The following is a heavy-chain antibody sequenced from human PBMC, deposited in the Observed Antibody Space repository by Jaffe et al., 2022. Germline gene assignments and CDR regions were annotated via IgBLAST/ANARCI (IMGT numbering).Heavy chain of an antibody. CDR2: INPSGGST. CDR1: GYTFTSYY. Sequence: QVQLVQSGAEVKKPGASVKVSCKASGYTFTSYYMHWVRQAPGQGLEWMGIINPSGGSTSYAQKFQGRVTMTRDTSTSTVYMELSSLRSEDTAVYYCARDAVYYYDSSGYYNGQAFDIWGQGTMVTVSS. D-gene: IGHD3-22*01. V-gene: IGHV1-46*01. CDR3: ARDAVYYYDSSGYYNGQAFDI. J-gene: IGHJ3*02.